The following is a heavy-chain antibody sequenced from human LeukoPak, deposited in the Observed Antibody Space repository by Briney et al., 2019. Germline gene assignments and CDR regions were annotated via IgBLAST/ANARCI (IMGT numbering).Heavy chain of an antibody. Sequence: PGGSLRLSCAASGFTFSSYWMSWVRQAPGKGLEWVANIKQDGSEKYYVDSVKGRFTISRDNAKNSLDLQMNSLRAEDTALCYCARVRGWVYFDYWGQGTLVTVSS. CDR3: ARVRGWVYFDY. CDR1: GFTFSSYW. CDR2: IKQDGSEK. V-gene: IGHV3-7*03. D-gene: IGHD3-10*01. J-gene: IGHJ4*02.